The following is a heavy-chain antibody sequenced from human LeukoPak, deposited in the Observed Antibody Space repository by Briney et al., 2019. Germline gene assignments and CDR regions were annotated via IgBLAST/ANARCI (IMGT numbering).Heavy chain of an antibody. V-gene: IGHV4-38-2*02. Sequence: SETLSLTCTVSGHSITGGHYWDWIRQPPGQGLEWIGSIYPSGSTYNNPSLKSRVTISVDTSKNQFSLKLNSVTAADTAVYYCARRYIAVGHDYFDYWGQGTLVIVSS. CDR3: ARRYIAVGHDYFDY. D-gene: IGHD6-19*01. CDR2: IYPSGST. J-gene: IGHJ4*02. CDR1: GHSITGGHY.